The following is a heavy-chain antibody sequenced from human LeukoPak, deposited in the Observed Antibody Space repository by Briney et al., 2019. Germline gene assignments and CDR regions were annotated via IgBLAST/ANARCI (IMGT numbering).Heavy chain of an antibody. CDR1: GFTFSNYW. Sequence: GGSLRLSCAASGFTFSNYWMTWDRQAPGKGLEWVASIKQDGSEKYYVDSVKGRFTFSRDNAKNSVYLQLNSLRAEDTAVYYCTRDKSAGADTGSSFYYWGQGALVTVSS. CDR3: TRDKSAGADTGSSFYY. V-gene: IGHV3-7*03. D-gene: IGHD3-10*01. CDR2: IKQDGSEK. J-gene: IGHJ4*02.